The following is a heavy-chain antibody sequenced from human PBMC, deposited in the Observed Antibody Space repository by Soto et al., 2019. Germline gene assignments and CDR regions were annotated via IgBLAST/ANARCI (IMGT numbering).Heavy chain of an antibody. D-gene: IGHD1-7*01. CDR1: GGTFSGYA. Sequence: SVKGSCKASGGTFSGYAISWVRQAPGQGLEWMGGIIPIFGTANYAQKFQGRATITADESTSTAYMELSSLRSEDTAVYYCARDRELELPDNYYYYYGMDVWGQGTTVTVSS. CDR2: IIPIFGTA. V-gene: IGHV1-69*13. CDR3: ARDRELELPDNYYYYYGMDV. J-gene: IGHJ6*02.